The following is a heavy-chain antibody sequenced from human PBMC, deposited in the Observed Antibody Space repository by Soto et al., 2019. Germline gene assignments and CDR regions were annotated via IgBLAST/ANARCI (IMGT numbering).Heavy chain of an antibody. J-gene: IGHJ4*02. CDR1: GFTFSSYW. D-gene: IGHD6-19*01. CDR2: INSDGSST. V-gene: IGHV3-74*01. CDR3: ARAGGYKSGWYFDS. Sequence: GGSLRLSCAASGFTFSSYWMHRVRQAPGKGLVWVSRINSDGSSTSYAASVRGRFTTSRDNAKNSLHLEMSSLRAEDTAVYFCARAGGYKSGWYFDSWGQGTLVTVSS.